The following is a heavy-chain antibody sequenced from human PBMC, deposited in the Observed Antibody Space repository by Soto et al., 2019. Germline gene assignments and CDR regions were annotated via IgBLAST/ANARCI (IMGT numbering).Heavy chain of an antibody. CDR2: IQSGGTT. CDR3: ARDDVLCDGGRCYGIPLDV. J-gene: IGHJ6*04. D-gene: IGHD2-15*01. Sequence: VQLVESGGGLVQPGGSLRLSCAASGFTDSSKYMTWVRQAPGKGLEWVSLIQSGGTTYYADSLKGRFTISRDTSENTLHLQMDSLRVEDTAVYYCARDDVLCDGGRCYGIPLDVWSKGTTVTVSS. V-gene: IGHV3-66*01. CDR1: GFTDSSKY.